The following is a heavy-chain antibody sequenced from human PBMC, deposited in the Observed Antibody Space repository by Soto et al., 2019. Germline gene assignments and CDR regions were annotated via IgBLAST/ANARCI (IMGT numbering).Heavy chain of an antibody. CDR1: GFTFGDYA. CDR3: TRVNTYYYDSSGLDY. Sequence: GGSLRLSCTASGFTFGDYAMSWVRQAPGKGLEWVGFIRSKAYGGTTEYAASVKGRFTISRDDSKSIAYLQMNSLKTEDTAVYYCTRVNTYYYDSSGLDYWGQGTLVTVSS. J-gene: IGHJ4*02. CDR2: IRSKAYGGTT. D-gene: IGHD3-22*01. V-gene: IGHV3-49*04.